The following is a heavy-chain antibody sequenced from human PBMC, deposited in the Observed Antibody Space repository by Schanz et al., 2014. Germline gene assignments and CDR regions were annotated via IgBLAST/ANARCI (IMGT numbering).Heavy chain of an antibody. CDR3: AKGRFGELSAFDI. V-gene: IGHV3-23*05. D-gene: IGHD3-10*01. Sequence: EVQLLESGGGLVQPGGSLRLSCSASTFTFDHYAMTWVRQAPGKGLEWVAAVSSRSDEIKYADSVRGRFTISRDNSRSTMYLQMNSLRAEDAAVYYCAKGRFGELSAFDIWGQGTMVTVSS. J-gene: IGHJ3*02. CDR2: VSSRSDEI. CDR1: TFTFDHYA.